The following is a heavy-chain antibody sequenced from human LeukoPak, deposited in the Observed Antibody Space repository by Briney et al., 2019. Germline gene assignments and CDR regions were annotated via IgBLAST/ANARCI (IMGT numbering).Heavy chain of an antibody. J-gene: IGHJ4*02. Sequence: GGSLRLSCAASGFTVSSNYMSWVRQAPGKGLEWVSVIYRGGSTYYADSVKGRFTISRDNSKNTLYLQMNSLRAEDTAVYYCAREGPDSSYDYWGQGTLVTVSS. D-gene: IGHD6-6*01. CDR1: GFTVSSNY. V-gene: IGHV3-53*01. CDR2: IYRGGST. CDR3: AREGPDSSYDY.